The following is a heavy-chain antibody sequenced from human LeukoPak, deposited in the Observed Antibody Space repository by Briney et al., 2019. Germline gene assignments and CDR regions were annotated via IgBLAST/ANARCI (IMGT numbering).Heavy chain of an antibody. Sequence: GGSLRLSCAASGFTFSSYGMSWVRQAPGKGLEWVSGISGRGAGTYYADSVKGRFTISRDNSKNTLYLQMNSLRAEDTAVYYCAKSIDYFDYWGQGTLVTVSS. V-gene: IGHV3-23*01. J-gene: IGHJ4*02. CDR2: ISGRGAGT. CDR1: GFTFSSYG. D-gene: IGHD6-6*01. CDR3: AKSIDYFDY.